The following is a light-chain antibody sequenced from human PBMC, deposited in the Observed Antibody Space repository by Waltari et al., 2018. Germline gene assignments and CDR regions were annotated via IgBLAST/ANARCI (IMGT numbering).Light chain of an antibody. CDR1: QSVSNH. CDR2: ESS. Sequence: EIVLTHSPGTVSLSPGERATLSCRASQSVSNHLAWYQQKRGQAPRLRIDESSTRATGIPDRFSGSASGTDFTLTISRLEPEDFAMYYCQQYGVTPVSFGQGTRLEIK. CDR3: QQYGVTPVS. V-gene: IGKV3-20*01. J-gene: IGKJ2*03.